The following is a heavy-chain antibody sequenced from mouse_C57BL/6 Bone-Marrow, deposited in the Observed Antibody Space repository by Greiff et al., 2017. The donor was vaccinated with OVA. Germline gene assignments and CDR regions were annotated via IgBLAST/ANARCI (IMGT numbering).Heavy chain of an antibody. CDR2: ISSGGSYT. CDR3: ARRGLLAY. CDR1: GFTFSSYG. D-gene: IGHD2-3*01. J-gene: IGHJ3*01. Sequence: VQLQQSGGDLVKPGGSLKLSCAASGFTFSSYGMSWVRQTPDKRLEWVATISSGGSYTYYPDSVKGRFTISRDNAKNTLYLQMSSLKSEDTAMYYCARRGLLAYWGQGTLVTVSA. V-gene: IGHV5-6*01.